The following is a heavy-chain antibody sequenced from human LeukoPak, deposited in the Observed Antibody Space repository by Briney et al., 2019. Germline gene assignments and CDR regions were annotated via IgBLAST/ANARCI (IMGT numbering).Heavy chain of an antibody. Sequence: GRSLRLSCVASGFTFSSYGMQWVRQAPGKGLEWVAFIRYDGSNKYYADSVKGRFTISRDNSKNTLYLQMNSLRAEDTAVYYCANAHLYSSGQRGLDYWGQGTLVTVSS. CDR3: ANAHLYSSGQRGLDY. CDR1: GFTFSSYG. J-gene: IGHJ4*02. V-gene: IGHV3-30*02. D-gene: IGHD6-19*01. CDR2: IRYDGSNK.